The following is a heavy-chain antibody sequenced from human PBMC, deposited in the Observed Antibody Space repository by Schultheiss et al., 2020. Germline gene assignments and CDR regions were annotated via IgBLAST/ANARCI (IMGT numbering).Heavy chain of an antibody. Sequence: SETLSLTCAVYGGSFSGYYWSWIRQPPGKGLEWIGEIYHSGSTNYNPSLKSRVTISVDTSKNQFSLKLSSVTAADTAVYYCARSYCGGDCYPFDYWGQGTLVTVSS. CDR3: ARSYCGGDCYPFDY. D-gene: IGHD2-21*02. J-gene: IGHJ4*02. CDR1: GGSFSGYY. CDR2: IYHSGST. V-gene: IGHV4-34*01.